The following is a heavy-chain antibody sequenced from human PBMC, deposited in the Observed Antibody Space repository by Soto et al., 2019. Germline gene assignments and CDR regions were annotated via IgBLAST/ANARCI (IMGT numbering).Heavy chain of an antibody. CDR2: IYYSGST. D-gene: IGHD2-15*01. J-gene: IGHJ5*02. Sequence: QVQLQASGPGLVKPSQTRSLTSTVSGGSISSGGYYWSWSRQHPGKGLEWIGYIYYSGSTCYNPSRKIRVTISVVTSKNQFSLKLISVTAADTAGYYCARVVYCSGGICYSVGCFDPWGQGTLVTVFS. CDR3: ARVVYCSGGICYSVGCFDP. CDR1: GGSISSGGYY. V-gene: IGHV4-31*03.